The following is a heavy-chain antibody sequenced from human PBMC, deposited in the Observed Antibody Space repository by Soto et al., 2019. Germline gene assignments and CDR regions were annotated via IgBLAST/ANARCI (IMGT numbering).Heavy chain of an antibody. J-gene: IGHJ3*01. CDR3: VRATKNAFDV. Sequence: EVQLLESGGGLVQPGGSLRLSCAASGFSFSYSAMSWVRQAPGKGLECVSGISGNGGFTYYADSVKGRFIISRDNSKDTVDLQMNSLRADDTAVYYCVRATKNAFDVWGQGTVVTVSS. CDR2: ISGNGGFT. V-gene: IGHV3-23*01. CDR1: GFSFSYSA.